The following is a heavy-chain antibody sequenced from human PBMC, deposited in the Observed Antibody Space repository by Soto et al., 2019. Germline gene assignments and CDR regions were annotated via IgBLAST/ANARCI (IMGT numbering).Heavy chain of an antibody. V-gene: IGHV3-66*01. Sequence: EVQLVESGGGLVQPGGSLRLSCAASGFTVSSNYMSWVRQAPGKGLEWVSVIYSGGSTYYADSVKGRFTISRDNSKNTLYLQMNSLRAEDTAVYYCARANAGLLPFDYWGQGTLVTVSS. CDR1: GFTVSSNY. CDR3: ARANAGLLPFDY. D-gene: IGHD3-22*01. CDR2: IYSGGST. J-gene: IGHJ4*02.